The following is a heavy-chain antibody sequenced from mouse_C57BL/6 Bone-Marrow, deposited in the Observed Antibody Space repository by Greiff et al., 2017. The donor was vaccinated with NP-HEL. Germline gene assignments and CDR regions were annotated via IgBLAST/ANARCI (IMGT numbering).Heavy chain of an antibody. CDR2: IDPSDSYT. J-gene: IGHJ2*01. D-gene: IGHD2-12*01. CDR1: GYTFTSYW. Sequence: QVQLQQPGAELVMPGASVKLSCKASGYTFTSYWMHWVKQRPGQGLEWIGEIDPSDSYTNYNQKFKGKSTLTVDKSSSTAYMQLSSLTSEDSAVYYCAKERGYYSPFDYWGQGTTLTVSS. CDR3: AKERGYYSPFDY. V-gene: IGHV1-69*01.